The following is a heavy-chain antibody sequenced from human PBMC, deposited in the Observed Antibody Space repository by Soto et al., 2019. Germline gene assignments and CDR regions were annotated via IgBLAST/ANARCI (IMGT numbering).Heavy chain of an antibody. CDR3: ARVTSGYHTFDY. CDR2: INHSGST. CDR1: GGSFSGYY. V-gene: IGHV4-34*01. D-gene: IGHD3-3*01. J-gene: IGHJ4*02. Sequence: SETLSLTCAVYGGSFSGYYWSWIRQPPGKGLEWIGEINHSGSTNYNPSLKSRVTISVDTSKNQFSLKLSSVTAADTAVYYCARVTSGYHTFDYWGQGTLVTV.